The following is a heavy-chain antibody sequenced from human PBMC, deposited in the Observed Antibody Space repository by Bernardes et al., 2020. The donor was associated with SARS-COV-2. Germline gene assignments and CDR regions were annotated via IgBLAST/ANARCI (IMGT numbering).Heavy chain of an antibody. J-gene: IGHJ4*02. D-gene: IGHD2-15*01. CDR2: INEDGSVT. Sequence: GGSLRLSCAASGFTVSAYWMHWVRQAPGEGLVWVSRINEDGSVTDYADSVKGRFTISRDNADNTLYLQMNSLRVEDTAVYYCAGDLGGNSDYWGQGTLGTVSS. CDR3: AGDLGGNSDY. V-gene: IGHV3-74*01. CDR1: GFTVSAYW.